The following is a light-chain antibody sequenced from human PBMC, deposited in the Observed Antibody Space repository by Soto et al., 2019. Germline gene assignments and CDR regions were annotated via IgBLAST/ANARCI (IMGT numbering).Light chain of an antibody. CDR2: DVN. CDR3: TSWTTSTTMI. J-gene: IGLJ2*01. Sequence: QSALTQPASVSGSPGQSITISCTGTRSDIGAYNFVSWYQHHPGKAPKLILYDVNIRPSGVSYRFSGSKSGNTASLTISGLQAEDEADYYCTSWTTSTTMIFGGGTKLTVL. CDR1: RSDIGAYNF. V-gene: IGLV2-14*03.